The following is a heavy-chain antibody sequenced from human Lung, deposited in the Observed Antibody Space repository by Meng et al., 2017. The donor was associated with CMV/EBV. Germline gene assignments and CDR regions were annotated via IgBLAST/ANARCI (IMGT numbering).Heavy chain of an antibody. CDR2: IYSDGYT. CDR1: GFXVRNNY. J-gene: IGHJ6*02. CDR3: AREGYCSSTTCSSYYYYGMDV. D-gene: IGHD2-2*01. Sequence: GGSXRLXCAASGFXVRNNYMSWVRQAPGKGLEWVSVIYSDGYTYYADSVKGRFTISRDNSKDTLYLQMNSPRAEDTAVYYCAREGYCSSTTCSSYYYYGMDVXGQGXTVTVSS. V-gene: IGHV3-53*01.